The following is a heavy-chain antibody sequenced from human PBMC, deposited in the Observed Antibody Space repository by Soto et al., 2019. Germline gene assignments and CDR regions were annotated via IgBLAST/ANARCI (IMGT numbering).Heavy chain of an antibody. D-gene: IGHD2-15*01. CDR2: ISAYNGNT. Sequence: GASVKVSCEACGYTFTSYGISWVRQAPGQGLEWMGWISAYNGNTNYAQKLQGRVTMTTDTSTSTAYMEPRSLRSDDTAMYYCAREDCSGGSCYWLDYWGQGTLVTVSS. J-gene: IGHJ4*02. CDR1: GYTFTSYG. CDR3: AREDCSGGSCYWLDY. V-gene: IGHV1-18*01.